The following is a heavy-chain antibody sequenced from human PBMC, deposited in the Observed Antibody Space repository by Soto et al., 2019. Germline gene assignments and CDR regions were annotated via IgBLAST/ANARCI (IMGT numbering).Heavy chain of an antibody. CDR3: ARRAHMSRRGETFSYYYYGMDV. CDR2: IDPIDSYT. J-gene: IGHJ6*02. D-gene: IGHD3-16*01. Sequence: EVQLVQSGAEVKKPGESLRISCKGSGYSFTSYWISWVRQMPGKCLEWMGRIDPIDSYTNYSQSYQGHVTISADKSISTAYLQWSSLKASDTAMYYCARRAHMSRRGETFSYYYYGMDVWGQGTTVTVSS. V-gene: IGHV5-10-1*01. CDR1: GYSFTSYW.